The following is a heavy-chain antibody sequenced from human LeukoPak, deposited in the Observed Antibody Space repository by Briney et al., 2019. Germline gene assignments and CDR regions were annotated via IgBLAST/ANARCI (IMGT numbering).Heavy chain of an antibody. CDR3: ARAPRRYHCTTNGVCYYFDY. J-gene: IGHJ4*02. CDR2: INPSGGST. D-gene: IGHD2-8*01. V-gene: IGHV1-46*01. CDR1: GYTFTSYY. Sequence: GASVKVSCKASGYTFTSYYMHWLRQAPAQGLEWMGIINPSGGSTNYAQKSQGRVTMTRDTSTSTVYMELGIFGSEDTALYLLARAPRRYHCTTNGVCYYFDYWGQGTLVTVSS.